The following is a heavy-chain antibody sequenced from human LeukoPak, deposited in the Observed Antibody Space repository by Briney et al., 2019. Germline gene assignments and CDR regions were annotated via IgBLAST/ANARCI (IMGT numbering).Heavy chain of an antibody. CDR2: IYYSGST. J-gene: IGHJ4*02. CDR1: GGSISSYY. Sequence: SETLSLTCTVSGGSISSYYWSWIRQPPGKGLEWIGYIYYSGSTNYNPSLKSRVTISVDTSKNQFSLKLSSVTAADTAVYYCARVPRLPGYYRASLSYFDYWGQGTLVTVSS. V-gene: IGHV4-59*12. D-gene: IGHD3-9*01. CDR3: ARVPRLPGYYRASLSYFDY.